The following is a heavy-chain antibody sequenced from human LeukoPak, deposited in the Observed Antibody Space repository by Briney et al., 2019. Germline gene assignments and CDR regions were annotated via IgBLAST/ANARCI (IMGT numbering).Heavy chain of an antibody. Sequence: GSGPALVKPTHTLTLTCTFSGFSLSTGGMGVSCIRQPPGKALECLARIDSDNDKYYSTSLKTRLSIFKDTSKNEVVLIMTHMDTVDTATYYCARSLYYYDSSDGFDIWGQGTMVTVSS. D-gene: IGHD3-22*01. V-gene: IGHV2-70*11. CDR3: ARSLYYYDSSDGFDI. CDR1: GFSLSTGGMG. J-gene: IGHJ3*02. CDR2: IDSDNDK.